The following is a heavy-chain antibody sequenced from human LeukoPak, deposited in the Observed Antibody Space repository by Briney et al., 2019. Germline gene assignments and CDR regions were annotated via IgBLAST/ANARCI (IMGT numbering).Heavy chain of an antibody. D-gene: IGHD2-21*01. Sequence: AASVKVSCKASGGTFSSYAISWVRQAPGQGLEWMGGIIPIFGTANYAQKFQGRVTITADESTSTAYMELSSLRSEDTAVYYCARVSGDTNGAECFQHWGQGTLVTVSS. CDR1: GGTFSSYA. J-gene: IGHJ1*01. CDR3: ARVSGDTNGAECFQH. V-gene: IGHV1-69*13. CDR2: IIPIFGTA.